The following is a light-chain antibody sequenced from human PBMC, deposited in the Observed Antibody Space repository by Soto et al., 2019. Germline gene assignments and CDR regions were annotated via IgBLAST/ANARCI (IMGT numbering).Light chain of an antibody. Sequence: DIQMTQSPSSLSASVGDRVTITCRASQSISSYLNWYQQKPGKAPKLLIYAASTRATGIPARFSGSGSGTEFTLTISSLQSEDFVVYYCQQYNNWPWTFGQGTKVDIK. CDR1: QSISSY. CDR3: QQYNNWPWT. CDR2: AAS. J-gene: IGKJ1*01. V-gene: IGKV1-39*01.